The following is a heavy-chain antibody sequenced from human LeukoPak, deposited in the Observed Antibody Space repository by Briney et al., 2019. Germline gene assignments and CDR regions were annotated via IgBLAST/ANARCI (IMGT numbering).Heavy chain of an antibody. D-gene: IGHD1-14*01. CDR1: GFTFSSYW. CDR2: INGDGSST. CDR3: TRGGGTSDC. V-gene: IGHV3-74*01. Sequence: GGSLRLSCAASGFTFSSYWMHWVRQAPGKGLVWVSRINGDGSSTSYADSVKGRFSISRDNTRNTVYMQMNSLRAEDTAVYYCTRGGGTSDCWGQGTLVTVSS. J-gene: IGHJ4*02.